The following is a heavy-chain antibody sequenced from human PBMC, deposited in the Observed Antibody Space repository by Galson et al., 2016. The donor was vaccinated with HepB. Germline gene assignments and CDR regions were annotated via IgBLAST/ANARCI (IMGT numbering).Heavy chain of an antibody. D-gene: IGHD1-1*01. Sequence: SETLSLTCGVSGGSISSYYWSWIRQPPGKGLEWIGYIYHSGATNCNPSLMSRVTISVDKSKNQFSLNLNSVTAADTAVYYCARGQLIHGFDPWGQGTLVTVSS. J-gene: IGHJ5*02. CDR2: IYHSGAT. CDR1: GGSISSYY. V-gene: IGHV4-59*12. CDR3: ARGQLIHGFDP.